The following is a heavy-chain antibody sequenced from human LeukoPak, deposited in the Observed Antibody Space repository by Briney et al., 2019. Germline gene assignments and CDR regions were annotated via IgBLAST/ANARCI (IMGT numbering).Heavy chain of an antibody. Sequence: PSETLSLTCTVSGGSVSSYYWSWIRQPPGKGLEWIGYIYYSGSTNYNPSLKSRVTMSVDTSKNQFPLKLSSVTAADTAVYYCARYGSSSLRAGYYYYMDVWGKGTTVTVSS. CDR2: IYYSGST. J-gene: IGHJ6*03. D-gene: IGHD6-6*01. V-gene: IGHV4-59*02. CDR1: GGSVSSYY. CDR3: ARYGSSSLRAGYYYYMDV.